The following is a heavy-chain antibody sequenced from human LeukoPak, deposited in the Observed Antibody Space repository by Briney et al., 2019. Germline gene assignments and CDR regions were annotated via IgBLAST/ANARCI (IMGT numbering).Heavy chain of an antibody. CDR2: IYYSGST. J-gene: IGHJ3*01. Sequence: KSSETLSLTCTVSGGSISSYYWSWLRQPPGKGLEWIGYIYYSGSTNYNPSLKSRVTISVDTSKNQFSLKLSSVTAADTAVYYCARAGTIFGEGPWGQGTMVTVSS. V-gene: IGHV4-59*01. D-gene: IGHD3-3*01. CDR1: GGSISSYY. CDR3: ARAGTIFGEGP.